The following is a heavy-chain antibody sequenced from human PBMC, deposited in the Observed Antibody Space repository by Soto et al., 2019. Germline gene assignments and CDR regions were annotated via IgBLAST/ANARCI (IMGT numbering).Heavy chain of an antibody. CDR3: AKSKTASPYSCMDV. D-gene: IGHD2-21*02. CDR2: ISGDGGST. J-gene: IGHJ6*03. Sequence: EVQLVESGGGLVQPGGSLRLSCAASGFTFSSYAMYWVRQAPGKGLEYVSAISGDGGSTYYANSVKGRFTISRDNSKNTLNLQMGSLRVEDMAVYYCAKSKTASPYSCMDVWGKGTTVIVSS. CDR1: GFTFSSYA. V-gene: IGHV3-64*01.